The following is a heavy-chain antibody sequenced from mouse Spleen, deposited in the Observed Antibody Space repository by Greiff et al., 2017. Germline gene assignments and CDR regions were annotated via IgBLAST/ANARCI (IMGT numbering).Heavy chain of an antibody. Sequence: EVKVEESGGGLVKPGGSLKLSCAASGFTFSDYYMYWVRQTPEKRLEWVATISDGGSYTYYPDSVKGRFTISRDNAKNNLYLQMSSLKSEDTAMYYCARDYGNYWAMNYWGQGTSVTVSS. CDR1: GFTFSDYY. J-gene: IGHJ4*01. D-gene: IGHD2-1*01. V-gene: IGHV5-4*02. CDR3: ARDYGNYWAMNY. CDR2: ISDGGSYT.